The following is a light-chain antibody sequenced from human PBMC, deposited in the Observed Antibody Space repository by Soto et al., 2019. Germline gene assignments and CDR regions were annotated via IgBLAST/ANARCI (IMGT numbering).Light chain of an antibody. CDR3: AAWDDSLSGLNWV. Sequence: QCVLTQPPSASGTPGQRVTISCSGSSSNIGSNYVYWYQQLPGTAPKLLIYRNNQRPSGVPDRFSGSKSGTSASLAISGLRSEDEADYYCAAWDDSLSGLNWVFGGGTKLTVL. V-gene: IGLV1-47*01. CDR2: RNN. CDR1: SSNIGSNY. J-gene: IGLJ3*02.